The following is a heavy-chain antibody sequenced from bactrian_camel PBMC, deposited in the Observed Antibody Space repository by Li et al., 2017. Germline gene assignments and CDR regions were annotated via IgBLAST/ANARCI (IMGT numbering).Heavy chain of an antibody. V-gene: IGHV3S40*01. D-gene: IGHD5*01. CDR1: GVTFSGYI. Sequence: VQLVESGGGLVQPGGSLRLSCDASGVTFSGYIMSWVRQAPGKGLEWVSSINSGGGTYYADFVKGRFTISQDNAKNTVYLQMNSLKPEDSAMYFCAATPGFSCVGTGSVSDFHYWGQGTQVTVS. J-gene: IGHJ4*01. CDR2: INSGGGT. CDR3: AATPGFSCVGTGSVSDFHY.